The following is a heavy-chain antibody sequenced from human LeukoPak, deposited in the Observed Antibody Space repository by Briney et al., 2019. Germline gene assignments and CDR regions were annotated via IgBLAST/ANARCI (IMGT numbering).Heavy chain of an antibody. CDR1: GFTFDDYA. V-gene: IGHV3-9*01. Sequence: GRSLRLSCAASGFTFDDYAMHWVRHAPGKGLEWVSGISWNSGSIGYADSVKGRFTISRDNAKNSLYLQMNSLRAEDTALYYCAKDREVTPHYFDYWGQGTLVTVSS. J-gene: IGHJ4*02. CDR3: AKDREVTPHYFDY. D-gene: IGHD2-21*02. CDR2: ISWNSGSI.